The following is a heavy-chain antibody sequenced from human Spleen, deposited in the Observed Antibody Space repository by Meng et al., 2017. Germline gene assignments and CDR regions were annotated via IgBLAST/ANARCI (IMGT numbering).Heavy chain of an antibody. J-gene: IGHJ4*02. V-gene: IGHV1-18*01. D-gene: IGHD3-10*01. CDR3: ARGTPGRSYSDY. CDR2: ISAYNGDT. CDR1: GYRLSNYG. Sequence: QIQLVQSGAEVKKPGASVKVSCKASGYRLSNYGITWVRQAPGQGLEWMGWISAYNGDTSHAPKFQGRVTVSADRPTATAYMELRSLRSDDTAVYYCARGTPGRSYSDYWGQGTLVTVSS.